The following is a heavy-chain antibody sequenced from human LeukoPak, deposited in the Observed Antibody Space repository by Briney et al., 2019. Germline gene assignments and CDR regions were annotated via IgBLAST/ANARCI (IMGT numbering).Heavy chain of an antibody. D-gene: IGHD4-17*01. V-gene: IGHV3-20*04. CDR3: ARSMSTVTTRYFDL. Sequence: RTGGSLRLSCAASGFTFSSYVMHWVRQAPGKGLEWVSYITWNGARTHYADSVKGRVTISRDNAKYSLYLEMNSLRAEDTALYYCARSMSTVTTRYFDLWGRGTLVTVSS. CDR1: GFTFSSYV. J-gene: IGHJ2*01. CDR2: ITWNGART.